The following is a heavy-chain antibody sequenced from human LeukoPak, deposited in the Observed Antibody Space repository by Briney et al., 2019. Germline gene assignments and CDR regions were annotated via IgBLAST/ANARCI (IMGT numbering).Heavy chain of an antibody. CDR2: IYSGDST. J-gene: IGHJ2*01. V-gene: IGHV3-66*02. Sequence: GGSLRLSCAASEFTVSYNYMTWVRQAPGKGLEWVSVIYSGDSTYYADSVKGRFTISRDNSRSTLYLQMNSLRPEDTGVYYCASHTSIWNFNWYFDLRGRGTLVSVYS. CDR3: ASHTSIWNFNWYFDL. CDR1: EFTVSYNY. D-gene: IGHD6-13*01.